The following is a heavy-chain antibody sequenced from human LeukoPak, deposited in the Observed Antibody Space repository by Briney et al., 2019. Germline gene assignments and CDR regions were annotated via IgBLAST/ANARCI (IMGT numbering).Heavy chain of an antibody. Sequence: GGSLRLSCAASGFTFSSYSMNWVRQAPGKGLEWVSSISSSSSYIYYADSVKGRFTISRDNAKNSLYLQMNSLRAEDTAVYYCARDWGIRGGYAFDIWGQGTMVTVSS. CDR2: ISSSSSYI. V-gene: IGHV3-21*01. D-gene: IGHD3-16*01. CDR1: GFTFSSYS. J-gene: IGHJ3*02. CDR3: ARDWGIRGGYAFDI.